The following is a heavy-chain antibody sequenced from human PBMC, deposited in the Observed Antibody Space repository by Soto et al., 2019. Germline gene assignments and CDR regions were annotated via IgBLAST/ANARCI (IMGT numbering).Heavy chain of an antibody. CDR1: GGTFSSYY. D-gene: IGHD1-1*01. CDR3: ARELERRNPRTNWFDP. V-gene: IGHV4-59*08. Sequence: SETLSLTCTISGGTFSSYYWSWIRQPPGKGLEWIGYVSFSGSTNYNPSLKSRVTISIDMSKNQFSLRLASVTAADTAVYYCARELERRNPRTNWFDPWGQGTLVTVSS. J-gene: IGHJ5*02. CDR2: VSFSGST.